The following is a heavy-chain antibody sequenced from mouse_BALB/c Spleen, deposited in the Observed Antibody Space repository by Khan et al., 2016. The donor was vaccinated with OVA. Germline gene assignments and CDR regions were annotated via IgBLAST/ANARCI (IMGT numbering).Heavy chain of an antibody. CDR1: GYSITSGYA. Sequence: EVQLQESGPGLVKPSQSLSLTCTVTGYSITSGYAWNWIRRFPGNKLEWMGYISYSGVTSYTPSLKSRISITRDTSKNQFFLPLTSVTTEDTATYYCARGNYYGYYFDYWGQGTTLTVSS. V-gene: IGHV3-2*02. CDR3: ARGNYYGYYFDY. D-gene: IGHD1-1*01. J-gene: IGHJ2*01. CDR2: ISYSGVT.